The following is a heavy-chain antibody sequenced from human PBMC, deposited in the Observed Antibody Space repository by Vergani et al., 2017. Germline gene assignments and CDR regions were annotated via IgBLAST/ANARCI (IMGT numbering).Heavy chain of an antibody. CDR1: GFTFTRYG. D-gene: IGHD2-15*01. V-gene: IGHV3-30*02. Sequence: QVQLVQSGGGVVQPGGSLRLSCVASGFTFTRYGMQWVRQALGKGLEWVAYVLFDGSNEYYADSVKGRFIVSRDNSNDALYLQMNSLRNDETAVYYCARDLAYCHEGSCSLWGQGSVVTVSS. CDR2: VLFDGSNE. CDR3: ARDLAYCHEGSCSL. J-gene: IGHJ4*02.